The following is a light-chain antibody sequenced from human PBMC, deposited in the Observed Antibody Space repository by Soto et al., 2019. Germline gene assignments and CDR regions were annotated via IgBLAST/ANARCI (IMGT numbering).Light chain of an antibody. CDR3: QQFGSSLFT. CDR1: QSVSSSY. J-gene: IGKJ3*01. Sequence: EIVLTQSPDTLSLSPGERATLSCRASQSVSSSYLAWYQQKPGQAPRLLIYGASSRATGIPDRFSGSGSGTDFTLTISRLEPEDFALYYCQQFGSSLFTFGPGTKVDIK. V-gene: IGKV3-20*01. CDR2: GAS.